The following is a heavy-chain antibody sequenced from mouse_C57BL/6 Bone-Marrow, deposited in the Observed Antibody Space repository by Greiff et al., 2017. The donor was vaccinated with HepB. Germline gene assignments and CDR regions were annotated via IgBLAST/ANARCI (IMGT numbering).Heavy chain of an antibody. CDR1: GFTFSSYA. Sequence: DVHLVESGGGLVKPGGSLKLSCAASGFTFSSYAMSWVRQTPEKRLEWVATISDGGSYTYYPDNVKGRFTISRDNAKNNLYLQMSHLKSEDTAMYYCAREGFFFAWFAYWGQGTLVTVSA. CDR3: AREGFFFAWFAY. V-gene: IGHV5-4*01. J-gene: IGHJ3*01. CDR2: ISDGGSYT.